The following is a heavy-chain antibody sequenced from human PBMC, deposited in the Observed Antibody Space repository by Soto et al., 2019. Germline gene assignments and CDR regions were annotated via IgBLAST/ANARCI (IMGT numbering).Heavy chain of an antibody. D-gene: IGHD3-16*01. J-gene: IGHJ4*02. V-gene: IGHV4-30-2*01. Sequence: PSEPLSLTCAVPGGSISSGGYSWGWIRQPPGKGLEWIGYIYHSGSTYYNPSLKSRVTISVDRSKNQFSLKLSSVTAADTAVYYCARCPPFHWGQGTLVTVSS. CDR3: ARCPPFH. CDR2: IYHSGST. CDR1: GGSISSGGYS.